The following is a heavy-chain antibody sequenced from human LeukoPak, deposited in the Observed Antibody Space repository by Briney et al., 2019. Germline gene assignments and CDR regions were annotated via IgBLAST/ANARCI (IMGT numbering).Heavy chain of an antibody. D-gene: IGHD3-3*01. Sequence: SETLSLTCAVYGGSFSGYYWSWIRQPPGKGLEWIGKINHSGSTNYNPSLKSRVTISVDTSKNQFSLKLSSVTAADTAVYYCARALAFYDFWSGYYHSSGIDYWGQGTLVTVSS. J-gene: IGHJ4*02. CDR3: ARALAFYDFWSGYYHSSGIDY. CDR1: GGSFSGYY. V-gene: IGHV4-34*01. CDR2: INHSGST.